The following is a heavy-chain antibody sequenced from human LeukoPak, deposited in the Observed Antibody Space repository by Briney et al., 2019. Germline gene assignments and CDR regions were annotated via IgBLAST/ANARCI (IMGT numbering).Heavy chain of an antibody. J-gene: IGHJ4*02. V-gene: IGHV4-59*01. CDR1: GGSISSYY. CDR3: ARVDSSGWPIRRYFDY. D-gene: IGHD6-19*01. Sequence: SETLSLTCPVSGGSISSYYWSWIRQPPGKGLEWIGYIYYSGSTNYNPSLKSRVTISVDTSKNQFSLKLSSVTAADTAVYYCARVDSSGWPIRRYFDYWGQGTLVTVSS. CDR2: IYYSGST.